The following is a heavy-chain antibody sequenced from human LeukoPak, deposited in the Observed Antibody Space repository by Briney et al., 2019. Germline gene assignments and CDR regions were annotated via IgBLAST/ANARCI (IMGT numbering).Heavy chain of an antibody. CDR1: GFTFSSYA. V-gene: IGHV3-30*04. D-gene: IGHD3-16*01. J-gene: IGHJ6*02. CDR3: ARDLAPAEDGYYYGMDV. CDR2: ISYDGSNK. Sequence: GGSLRLSCAASGFTFSSYAMHWVRQAPGKGLEWVAVISYDGSNKYYADSVKGRFTISRDNSKNTLYLQMNSLRAEDTAVYYCARDLAPAEDGYYYGMDVWGQGTTVTVSS.